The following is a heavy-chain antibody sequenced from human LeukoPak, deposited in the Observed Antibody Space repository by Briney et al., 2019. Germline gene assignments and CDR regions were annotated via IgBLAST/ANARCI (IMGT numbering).Heavy chain of an antibody. V-gene: IGHV4-59*08. CDR1: GGSISSYY. D-gene: IGHD6-13*01. Sequence: KPSETLSLTCTVSGGSISSYYWSWIRQPPGKGLEWIGYIYYSGSTNYNPSLKSRVTISVDTSKNQFSLKLSSVTAADTAVYYCARHRSSWYAFDIWGQGTMVTVSS. CDR3: ARHRSSWYAFDI. J-gene: IGHJ3*02. CDR2: IYYSGST.